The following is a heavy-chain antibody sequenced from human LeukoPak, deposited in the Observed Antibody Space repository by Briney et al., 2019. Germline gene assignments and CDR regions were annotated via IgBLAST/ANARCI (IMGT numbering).Heavy chain of an antibody. CDR1: VYTFTATY. J-gene: IGHJ4*02. V-gene: IGHV1-2*02. D-gene: IGHD1-14*01. CDR2: INPNSGDT. CDR3: SRDTTPLDY. Sequence: ASVKVSCKTSVYTFTATYMHCVRQAPGQGLEWMGWINPNSGDTHYAQKFQGRVTMTRDTSINTAYMEMARLTSDDTAVYYCSRDTTPLDYGGQGTLVTVSS.